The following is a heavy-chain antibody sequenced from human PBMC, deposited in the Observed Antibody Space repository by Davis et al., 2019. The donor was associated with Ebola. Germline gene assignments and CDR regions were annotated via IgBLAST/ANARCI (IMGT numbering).Heavy chain of an antibody. CDR1: GFTFSSYS. CDR3: ASARGYTYAYDY. CDR2: ISSSSSYI. V-gene: IGHV3-21*01. D-gene: IGHD5-18*01. J-gene: IGHJ4*02. Sequence: PGGSLRLSCAASGFTFSSYSMNWVRQAPGKGLEWVSSISSSSSYIYYADSVKGRFTISRDNAKNSLYLQMNSLRAEDTAVYYCASARGYTYAYDYWGQGTLVTVSS.